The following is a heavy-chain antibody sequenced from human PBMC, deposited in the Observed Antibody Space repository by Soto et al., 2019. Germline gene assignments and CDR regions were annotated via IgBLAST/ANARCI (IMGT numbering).Heavy chain of an antibody. D-gene: IGHD6-19*01. Sequence: QVQLQQWGAGLLKPSETLSLTCAVYGGSFSPYFWSWIRQPPGKGLEWIGEINHSGSTNYNPSLTRRANLSVDTSKNQVSLKLTSVTGADTAVYYCARLASGWQYYYFDFWGRGTPVTVSS. CDR2: INHSGST. CDR1: GGSFSPYF. CDR3: ARLASGWQYYYFDF. J-gene: IGHJ2*01. V-gene: IGHV4-34*01.